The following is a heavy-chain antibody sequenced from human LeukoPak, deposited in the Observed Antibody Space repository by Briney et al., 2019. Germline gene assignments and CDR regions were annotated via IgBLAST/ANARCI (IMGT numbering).Heavy chain of an antibody. CDR3: ARAPGVWVPVDY. J-gene: IGHJ4*02. D-gene: IGHD3-16*01. CDR2: IPYDGSNK. Sequence: GRSLRLSCAASGFTFSSYAMHWVRQAPGKGLEWVAVIPYDGSNKYYADSVKGRFTISRDNSKNTLYLQMSSLRAEDTAVYYCARAPGVWVPVDYWGQGTLVTVSS. V-gene: IGHV3-30-3*01. CDR1: GFTFSSYA.